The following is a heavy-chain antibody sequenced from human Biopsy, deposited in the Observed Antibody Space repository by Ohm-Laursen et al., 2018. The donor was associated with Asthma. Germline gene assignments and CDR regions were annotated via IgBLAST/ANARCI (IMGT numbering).Heavy chain of an antibody. CDR1: GFKFGDYC. Sequence: GSLRLSCTASGFKFGDYCMSWVRQVPGQGLEWVANIKHDGSEKNHVDSLKGRFTISRDNAKNLLFLQMNSLRAEDTAVYYCARTFHFWSPYHAEHYQLWGQGTLVTVSS. CDR3: ARTFHFWSPYHAEHYQL. CDR2: IKHDGSEK. J-gene: IGHJ1*01. D-gene: IGHD3-3*01. V-gene: IGHV3-7*01.